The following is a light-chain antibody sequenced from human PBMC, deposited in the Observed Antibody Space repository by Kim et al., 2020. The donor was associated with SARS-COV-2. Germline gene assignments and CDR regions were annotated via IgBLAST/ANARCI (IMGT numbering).Light chain of an antibody. V-gene: IGLV2-14*03. CDR3: TSYTGADTVV. CDR2: DVS. Sequence: GQSITISCTGTSSLVGNYNYVSWYKQHPDKAPKLIIYDVSYRPSGVSTRFSGSKSGNTASLTISGLQAADEADYYCTSYTGADTVVFGGGTQLTVL. CDR1: SSLVGNYNY. J-gene: IGLJ2*01.